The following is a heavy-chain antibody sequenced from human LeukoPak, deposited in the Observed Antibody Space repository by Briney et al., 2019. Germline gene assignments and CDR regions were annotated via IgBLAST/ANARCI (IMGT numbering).Heavy chain of an antibody. CDR2: ISSSSSYI. Sequence: GGSLRLSCAASGFTFSSYSMNWVRQAPGKGLEWVSSISSSSSYIYYADSVKGRFTISRDNAKNSLYLQMNSLRAEDTAVYYCAKERDSSGYYDYYYYGMDVWGQGTTVTVSS. V-gene: IGHV3-21*01. J-gene: IGHJ6*02. D-gene: IGHD3-22*01. CDR3: AKERDSSGYYDYYYYGMDV. CDR1: GFTFSSYS.